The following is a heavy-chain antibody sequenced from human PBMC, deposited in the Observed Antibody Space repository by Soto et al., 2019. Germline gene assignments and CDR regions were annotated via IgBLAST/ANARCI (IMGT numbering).Heavy chain of an antibody. J-gene: IGHJ4*02. D-gene: IGHD2-15*01. CDR2: MNPDSGHA. V-gene: IGHV1-8*01. CDR1: GYPFTNSD. CDR3: ARRPHCSGGICYYGIDN. Sequence: KVSCKASGYPFTNSDINWVRQAPGQGLEWMGWMNPDSGHAAYAQKFQGRVTLTTSTSTSTVYMEMRGLGSEDTAVYYCARRPHCSGGICYYGIDNSGQGTLVTGS.